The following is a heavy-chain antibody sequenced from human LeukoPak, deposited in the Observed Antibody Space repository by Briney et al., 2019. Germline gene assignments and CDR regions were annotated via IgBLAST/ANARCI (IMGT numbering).Heavy chain of an antibody. J-gene: IGHJ4*02. CDR2: INQDGSEK. CDR1: GFTFSSFW. D-gene: IGHD5-12*01. V-gene: IGHV3-7*01. CDR3: ARDGGVSGYDLLDY. Sequence: GGSLRLSCAAAGFTFSSFWMTWVRQAPGKGLEWVANINQDGSEKYYVDSVKGRFTISRDDAKNSVYLQMDSLRAEDTAVYYCARDGGVSGYDLLDYWGQGTLVTVSS.